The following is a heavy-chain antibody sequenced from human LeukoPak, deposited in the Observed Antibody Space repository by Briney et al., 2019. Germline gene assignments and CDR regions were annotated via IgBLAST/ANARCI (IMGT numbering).Heavy chain of an antibody. Sequence: ASGKFSFKASGYTFTSYGISWGRQAPGQGGGWMGWISAYNGNTNYAQQLQRRVPMTTDTSTSTAYLQLRSLRSDDTAVYYCARDSPSMSGRLVDYWGQGTLVTVSS. CDR1: GYTFTSYG. CDR2: ISAYNGNT. CDR3: ARDSPSMSGRLVDY. J-gene: IGHJ4*02. D-gene: IGHD3-10*02. V-gene: IGHV1-18*01.